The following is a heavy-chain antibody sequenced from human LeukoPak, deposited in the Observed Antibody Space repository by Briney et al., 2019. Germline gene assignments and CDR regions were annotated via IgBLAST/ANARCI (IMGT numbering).Heavy chain of an antibody. Sequence: SETLSLTCTVSGGSISSSSYYWGWIRQPPGKGLEWIGSIYYSGSTYYNPSLKSRVTISVDTSKNQFSLKLSSVTAADTAVYYCARHEGSGPSFYYFYYMDVWGKGTPVTISS. J-gene: IGHJ6*03. CDR3: ARHEGSGPSFYYFYYMDV. CDR2: IYYSGST. CDR1: GGSISSSSYY. V-gene: IGHV4-39*01. D-gene: IGHD3-10*01.